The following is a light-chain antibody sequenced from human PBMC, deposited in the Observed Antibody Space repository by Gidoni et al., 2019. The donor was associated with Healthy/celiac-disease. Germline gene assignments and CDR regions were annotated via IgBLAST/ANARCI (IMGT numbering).Light chain of an antibody. V-gene: IGKV1-5*01. CDR2: DAS. CDR3: QQYNSYPWT. CDR1: QSISSW. J-gene: IGKJ1*01. Sequence: DIQMTPSPSTLSASVGDRVTITCRASQSISSWLAWYQQKPGKAPKLLSYDASSLESGVPSRFSGSGSGTEFTLTISSLQPDDFATYYCQQYNSYPWTFGQGTKVEIK.